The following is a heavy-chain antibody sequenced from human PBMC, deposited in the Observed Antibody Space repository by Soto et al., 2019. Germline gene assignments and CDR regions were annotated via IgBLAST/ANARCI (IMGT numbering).Heavy chain of an antibody. Sequence: QVQLVESGGGVVQPGRSLRLSCAASGFTFSSYGMHWVRQAPGKGLEWVAVISYDGSNKYYADSVKGRFTISRDNSKNTLYLQMNSLRAEDTAVYYCVKDLGTTVGFDYWGQGTLVTVSS. CDR3: VKDLGTTVGFDY. D-gene: IGHD4-4*01. V-gene: IGHV3-30*18. J-gene: IGHJ4*02. CDR2: ISYDGSNK. CDR1: GFTFSSYG.